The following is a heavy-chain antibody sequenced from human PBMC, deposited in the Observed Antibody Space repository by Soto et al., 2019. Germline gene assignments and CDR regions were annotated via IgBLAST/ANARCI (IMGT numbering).Heavy chain of an antibody. CDR1: GYTFTSYA. CDR3: ARDLLGVGGRIDP. CDR2: ISAGNDNT. D-gene: IGHD1-26*01. V-gene: IGHV1-3*01. J-gene: IGHJ5*02. Sequence: QVQLVQSGAEVKKPGASVKVSCKASGYTFTSYAMHWVRQAPGQSLEWMGWISAGNDNTRYSQKFQDRVTITRDTSASTAYMELSSLRSEDTAVYYCARDLLGVGGRIDPWGQGTLVTVSS.